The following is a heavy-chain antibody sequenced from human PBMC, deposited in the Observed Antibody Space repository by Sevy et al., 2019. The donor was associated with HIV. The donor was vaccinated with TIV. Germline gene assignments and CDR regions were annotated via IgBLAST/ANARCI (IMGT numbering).Heavy chain of an antibody. J-gene: IGHJ6*02. Sequence: SETLSLTCTVSGGSISSSSYYWGWIRQPPGKGLEWIGSIYYSGSTYYNPSLKSRVTISVDTSKNQFSLKLSSVTAADTAVYYCARLYSRSYSYYYGMDVWGQGTTVTVSS. CDR2: IYYSGST. D-gene: IGHD1-26*01. CDR1: GGSISSSSYY. CDR3: ARLYSRSYSYYYGMDV. V-gene: IGHV4-39*01.